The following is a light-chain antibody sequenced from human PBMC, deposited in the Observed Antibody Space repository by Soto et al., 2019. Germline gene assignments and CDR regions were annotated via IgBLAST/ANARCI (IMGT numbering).Light chain of an antibody. CDR2: HAS. CDR3: QRYGG. J-gene: IGKJ1*01. Sequence: ETVMTQSPATVSVSPGERATLSCRASQSVSDKLAWYQQKPGQAPRLLIYHASARATGIPARFSGSGSGTEFTLTIRGLQSEDFAVYYCQRYGGFGQGTQVDIK. V-gene: IGKV3-15*01. CDR1: QSVSDK.